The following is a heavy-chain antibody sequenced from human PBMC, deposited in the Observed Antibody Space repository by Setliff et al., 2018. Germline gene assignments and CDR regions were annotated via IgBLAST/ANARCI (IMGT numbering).Heavy chain of an antibody. J-gene: IGHJ5*02. V-gene: IGHV1-69*13. CDR1: GGTFSSYV. CDR3: ARDALYDSNDRNSYYGNWLDP. D-gene: IGHD3-22*01. CDR2: IIPIYGST. Sequence: SVKVSCKASGGTFSSYVISWVRQAPGQGLEWMGGIIPIYGSTNNAEKFQGRVTFSADESMSTVYMELSSLTSADTALYYCARDALYDSNDRNSYYGNWLDPWGQGTQVTVSS.